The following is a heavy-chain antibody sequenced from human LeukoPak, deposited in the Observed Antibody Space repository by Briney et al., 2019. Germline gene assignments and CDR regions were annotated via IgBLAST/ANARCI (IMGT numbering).Heavy chain of an antibody. CDR1: GFTFSSYA. D-gene: IGHD6-13*01. J-gene: IGHJ3*02. V-gene: IGHV3-23*01. CDR3: ARDWPSEWQHLPDYDAVDI. CDR2: ISGSGGNT. Sequence: GGSLRLSCAASGFTFSSYAMSWVRQPPGKGLNWVSSISGSGGNTFYADSAKGRFTISRDNSKNTLYLQMNSLRAEDTAVYYCARDWPSEWQHLPDYDAVDIWGQGTMVTVSS.